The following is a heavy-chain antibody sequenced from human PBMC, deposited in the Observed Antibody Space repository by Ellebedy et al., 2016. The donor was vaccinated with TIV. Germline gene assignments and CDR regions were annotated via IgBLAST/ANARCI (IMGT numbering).Heavy chain of an antibody. CDR1: GFNFNDYY. CDR2: LSYGGGTI. Sequence: GGSLRLXXAASGFNFNDYYMSWIHQAPGKGLEWLSYLSYGGGTISYADSVKGRFTISRDNAKNSLYLQMNTLRDDDTAVYYCARGGRYSGSSPDYWGQGTPVTVSS. V-gene: IGHV3-11*01. CDR3: ARGGRYSGSSPDY. J-gene: IGHJ4*02. D-gene: IGHD1-26*01.